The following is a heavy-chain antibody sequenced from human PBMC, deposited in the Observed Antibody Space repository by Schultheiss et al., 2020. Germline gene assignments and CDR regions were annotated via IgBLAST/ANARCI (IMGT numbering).Heavy chain of an antibody. CDR2: IYYSGST. V-gene: IGHV4-59*12. D-gene: IGHD6-6*01. CDR1: GGSISSYY. CDR3: ARDEARAPRSSIAARRANYGMDF. Sequence: SQTLSLTCTVSGGSISSYYWSWIRQPPGKGLEWIGYIYYSGSTNYNPSLKSRVTMSVDTSKNQFSLKLSSVTAADTAVYYCARDEARAPRSSIAARRANYGMDFWGQGTTVTVSS. J-gene: IGHJ6*02.